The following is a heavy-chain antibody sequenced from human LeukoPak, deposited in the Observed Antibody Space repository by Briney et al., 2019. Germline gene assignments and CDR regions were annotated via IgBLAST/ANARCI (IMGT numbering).Heavy chain of an antibody. CDR3: ARDNVEMATTGAFDY. CDR1: GGSISNYY. CDR2: IYYSGST. D-gene: IGHD5-24*01. Sequence: SETLSLTCTVSGGSISNYYWSWIRQPPGKGLEWIGYIYYSGSTNYNPSLKSRVTISVDTSKNQFSLKLSSVTAADTAVYYCARDNVEMATTGAFDYWGQGTLVTVSS. J-gene: IGHJ4*02. V-gene: IGHV4-59*01.